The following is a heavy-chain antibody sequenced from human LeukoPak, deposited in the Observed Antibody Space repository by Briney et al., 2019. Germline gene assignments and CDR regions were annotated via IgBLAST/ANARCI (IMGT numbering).Heavy chain of an antibody. D-gene: IGHD4-17*01. V-gene: IGHV4-59*08. Sequence: PSETLSLTCTVSGGSISSYYWSWIRQPPGKGLEWIGYIYYSGSTNYNPSLKSRVTISVDTSKNQFSLKLSSVTAADTAVYYCARTGAYGDYVFWFDPWGQGTLVTVSS. CDR1: GGSISSYY. J-gene: IGHJ5*02. CDR2: IYYSGST. CDR3: ARTGAYGDYVFWFDP.